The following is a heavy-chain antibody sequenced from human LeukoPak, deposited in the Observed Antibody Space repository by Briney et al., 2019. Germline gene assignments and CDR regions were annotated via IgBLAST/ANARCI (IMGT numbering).Heavy chain of an antibody. CDR3: AKGDSSGYYYGYYFDY. CDR1: GFTFSSYA. Sequence: GGSLRLSCAASGFTFSSYAMSWVRQAPGKGLEWVSAISGSGGSTYYADSVKGRFTISRDNSKNTLYLQMNSLRAEDTAVYYCAKGDSSGYYYGYYFDYWGQGTLVTVSS. J-gene: IGHJ4*02. D-gene: IGHD3-22*01. CDR2: ISGSGGST. V-gene: IGHV3-23*01.